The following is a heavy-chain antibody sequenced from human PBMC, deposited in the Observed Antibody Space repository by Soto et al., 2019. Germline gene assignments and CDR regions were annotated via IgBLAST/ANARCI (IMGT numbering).Heavy chain of an antibody. V-gene: IGHV3-11*06. D-gene: IGHD3-22*01. CDR1: GFTFSDYY. J-gene: IGHJ3*02. CDR2: ISSSSSYT. CDR3: ARNYYDSSGYYGGAFDI. Sequence: GGSLRLSCAASGFTFSDYYMSWIRQAPGKGLEWVSYISSSSSYTNYADSVKGRFTISRDNAKNSLYLQMNSLRAEDTAVYYCARNYYDSSGYYGGAFDIWGQGTMVTVS.